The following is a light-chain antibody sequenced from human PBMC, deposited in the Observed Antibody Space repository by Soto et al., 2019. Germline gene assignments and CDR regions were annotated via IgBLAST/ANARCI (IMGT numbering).Light chain of an antibody. CDR3: QQYSSYSRYT. J-gene: IGKJ2*01. V-gene: IGKV1-5*03. Sequence: DIQMTQSPSTLSASVGDRVTITCRASQSVKTWLAWYQQKPGKAPKLLIYKASNLQSGVPLRFTGGGSGTEFTLTISSLQPDDFASYYCQQYSSYSRYTFGQGTRLEIK. CDR1: QSVKTW. CDR2: KAS.